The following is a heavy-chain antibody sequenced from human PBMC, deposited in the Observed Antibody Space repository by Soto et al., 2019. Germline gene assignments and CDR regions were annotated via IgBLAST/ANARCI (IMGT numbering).Heavy chain of an antibody. CDR2: INAGSGNT. V-gene: IGHV1-3*01. Sequence: ASVKVSCKASGYTSTNYGMHWVRQAPGQRFEWMGWINAGSGNTNYAQKFQGRVTITADESTSTAYMELSSLRSEDTAVYYCARDSPLEGPQLNRWFDPWGQGTLVTISS. CDR3: ARDSPLEGPQLNRWFDP. D-gene: IGHD1-1*01. CDR1: GYTSTNYG. J-gene: IGHJ5*02.